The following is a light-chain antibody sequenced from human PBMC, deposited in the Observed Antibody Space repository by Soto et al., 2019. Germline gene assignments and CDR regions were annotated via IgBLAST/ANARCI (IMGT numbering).Light chain of an antibody. CDR3: QQYDIWPWT. V-gene: IGKV3-15*01. CDR1: QSVSSH. Sequence: EILLTQSPSTLSVSAGERATLSWRASQSVSSHLAWYQQKPGQAPRVLIYGASTRATGSPARFSGSGSGTEFNLTISSLQSEDFVVYFCQQYDIWPWTFGQGTKVDIK. J-gene: IGKJ1*01. CDR2: GAS.